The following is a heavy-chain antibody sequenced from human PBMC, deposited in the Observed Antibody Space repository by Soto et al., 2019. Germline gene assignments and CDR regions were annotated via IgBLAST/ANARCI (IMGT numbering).Heavy chain of an antibody. V-gene: IGHV4-30-4*01. CDR1: GGSISSGDYY. CDR3: AIVITRFREVIKHYSNP. Sequence: QVQLQESGPGLVKPSQTLSLTCTVSGGSISSGDYYWSWIRQPPGKGLEWIGYIYYSGSTYYNPSLRSGLTMQVDTPRTHFPLSLGSWTAAATAVNYCAIVITRFREVIKHYSNPGGRAT. D-gene: IGHD3-10*01. J-gene: IGHJ2*01. CDR2: IYYSGST.